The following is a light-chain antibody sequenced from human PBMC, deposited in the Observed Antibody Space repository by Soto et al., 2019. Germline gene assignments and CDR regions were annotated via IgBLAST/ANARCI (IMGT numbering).Light chain of an antibody. V-gene: IGLV1-51*01. CDR2: DDN. CDR1: SSNIGGNS. CDR3: GSWDSSLSAYV. Sequence: QSVLTQPPSVYAAPGQKVTISCSGSSSNIGGNSVSWYQQLPGTAPKLLIYDDNKRPSGIPDRFSGSKSGTSATLGITGFQTGDEADYYCGSWDSSLSAYVFGTGTNVTVL. J-gene: IGLJ1*01.